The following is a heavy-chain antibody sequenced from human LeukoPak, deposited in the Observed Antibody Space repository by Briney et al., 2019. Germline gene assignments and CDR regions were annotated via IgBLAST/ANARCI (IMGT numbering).Heavy chain of an antibody. V-gene: IGHV4-59*01. CDR1: GGSISSYY. CDR2: SYYSGST. J-gene: IGHJ3*02. CDR3: ARGVDVTTDAFDI. D-gene: IGHD4-17*01. Sequence: SETLSLTCTVSGGSISSYYWSWIRQPPGKGLEWIGYSYYSGSTNYNPSLKSRVTISVDTSKNQFSLKLSSVTAADTAVYYCARGVDVTTDAFDIWGQGTMVTVSS.